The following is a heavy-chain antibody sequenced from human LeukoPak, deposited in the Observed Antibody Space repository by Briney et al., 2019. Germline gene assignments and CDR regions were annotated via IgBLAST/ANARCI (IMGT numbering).Heavy chain of an antibody. D-gene: IGHD6-19*01. V-gene: IGHV3-7*01. CDR3: ARDRRGLGQGSDY. CDR2: IKQDGSEK. CDR1: GFSFSSYA. Sequence: GRSLRPSCAASGFSFSSYAMNWVRQAPGKGLEWVANIKQDGSEKYYVDSVKGRFTISRDNAKNSLYLQMNSLRAEDTAVYFCARDRRGLGQGSDYWGQGTLVTVSS. J-gene: IGHJ4*02.